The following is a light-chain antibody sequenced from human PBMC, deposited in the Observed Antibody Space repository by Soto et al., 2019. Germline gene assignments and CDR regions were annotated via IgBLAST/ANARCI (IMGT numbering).Light chain of an antibody. V-gene: IGKV1-33*01. CDR1: QDINKY. CDR2: EAS. J-gene: IGKJ5*01. CDR3: HQSYDLPPIT. Sequence: DIQMTQSPSSLSESVGDRVTITCQAMQDINKYLNWYQQKAGKAPKLLIYEASTLETVVPSRCSGSGSGTDFTVTISSLHAEDIATHYCHQSYDLPPITFGQGTRLQIK.